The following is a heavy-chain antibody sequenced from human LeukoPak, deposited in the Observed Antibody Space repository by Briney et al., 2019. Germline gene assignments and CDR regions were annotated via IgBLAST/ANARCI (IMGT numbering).Heavy chain of an antibody. V-gene: IGHV1-8*03. CDR3: ARGIAQRPKRRYWFDP. Sequence: ASVKVSCKASGYTFTSYDINWVRQATGQGLEWMGWMNPNSGNTGYAQKFQGRVTITRNTSISTAYMELSSLRSEDTAVYYCARGIAQRPKRRYWFDPWGQGTLVTVSS. CDR1: GYTFTSYD. CDR2: MNPNSGNT. D-gene: IGHD6-25*01. J-gene: IGHJ5*02.